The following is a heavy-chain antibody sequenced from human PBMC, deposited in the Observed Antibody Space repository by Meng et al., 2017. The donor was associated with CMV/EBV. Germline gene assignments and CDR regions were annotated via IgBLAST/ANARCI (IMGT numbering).Heavy chain of an antibody. CDR3: VRDHNWGPDY. Sequence: QVQLVQPGAEVKCPGASVKVACQTSGYRFSDHYMHWVRQAPGQGLEWMGWIYPNSGGTHYAQKFQDRVTMTRDTSISTVYMELSRLTSDDTAVYYCVRDHNWGPDYWGQGTLVTVSS. V-gene: IGHV1-2*02. CDR1: GYRFSDHY. CDR2: IYPNSGGT. J-gene: IGHJ4*02. D-gene: IGHD1-1*01.